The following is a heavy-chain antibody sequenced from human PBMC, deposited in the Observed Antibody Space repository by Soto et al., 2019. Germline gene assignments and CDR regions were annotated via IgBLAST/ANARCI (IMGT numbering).Heavy chain of an antibody. V-gene: IGHV4-31*03. D-gene: IGHD5-12*01. CDR1: GGSISSGGYY. CDR2: IYYSGST. CDR3: ARSGHIVAGYFDY. J-gene: IGHJ4*02. Sequence: PSETLSLTCTVSGGSISSGGYYWSWIRQHPGKGLEWIGYIYYSGSTYYNPSLKSRVTISVDTSKNQFSLKLSSVTAADTAVYYCARSGHIVAGYFDYWGQGTLLTVSS.